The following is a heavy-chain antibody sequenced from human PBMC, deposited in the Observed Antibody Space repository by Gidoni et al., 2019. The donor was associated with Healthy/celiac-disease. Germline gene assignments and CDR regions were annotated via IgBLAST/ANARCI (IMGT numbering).Heavy chain of an antibody. CDR3: AKDGTVLSWYYDSSGYSDAFDI. J-gene: IGHJ3*02. V-gene: IGHV3-23*01. CDR2: ISGSGGST. Sequence: EVQLLESGGGLVQPGGSLRRSCAASGFTFSSYAMSWVRQAPGKGLEWVSAISGSGGSTYYADSVKGRFTISRDNSKNTLYLQMNSLRAEDTAVYYCAKDGTVLSWYYDSSGYSDAFDIWGQGTMVTVSS. CDR1: GFTFSSYA. D-gene: IGHD3-22*01.